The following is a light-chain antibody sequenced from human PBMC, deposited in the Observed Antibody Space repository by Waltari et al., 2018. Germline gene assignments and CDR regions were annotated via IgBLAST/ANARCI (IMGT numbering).Light chain of an antibody. Sequence: DIQMTQSPSTLSASVGDRVTITCRASQSISSWLAWYQQKPGKAPKLLIYKASSLESGVPSRFSGSGSGTEFTLTISSLQPDDFATYYCQQYNSYSCTFGQGTKLGI. V-gene: IGKV1-5*03. J-gene: IGKJ2*02. CDR1: QSISSW. CDR2: KAS. CDR3: QQYNSYSCT.